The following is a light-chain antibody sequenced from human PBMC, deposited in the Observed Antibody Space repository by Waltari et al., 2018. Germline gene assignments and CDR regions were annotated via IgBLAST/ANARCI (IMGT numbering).Light chain of an antibody. Sequence: SSELTQDPAVSVALGQTVRITCQGDSLRTSYAGWYQLKPGQAPVLVIFGKDKRPSGIPDRFSGYSSGTTSSLTITGAEAEDEADYYCSSRNGRANEVVFAGGTKVTVL. CDR1: SLRTSY. CDR2: GKD. CDR3: SSRNGRANEVV. J-gene: IGLJ3*02. V-gene: IGLV3-19*01.